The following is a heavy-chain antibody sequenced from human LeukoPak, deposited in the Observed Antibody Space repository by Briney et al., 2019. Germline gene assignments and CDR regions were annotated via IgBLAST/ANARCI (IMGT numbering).Heavy chain of an antibody. CDR2: IYYSGST. D-gene: IGHD3-22*01. CDR3: TVNYYDSSGYIPDDY. V-gene: IGHV4-39*01. CDR1: GGSISSSSYY. Sequence: SETLSLTCTVCGGSISSSSYYWGWIRQPPGKGLEWIGSIYYSGSTYYNPSLKSRVTISVDTSKNQFSLKLSSVTAADTAVYYCTVNYYDSSGYIPDDYWGQGTLVTVSS. J-gene: IGHJ4*02.